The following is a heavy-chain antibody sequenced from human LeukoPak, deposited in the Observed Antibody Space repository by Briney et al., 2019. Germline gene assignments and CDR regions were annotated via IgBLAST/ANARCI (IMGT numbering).Heavy chain of an antibody. CDR2: ISGSGGST. CDR3: VKGGDYSKIYYYYMAV. CDR1: GFTFSSYA. D-gene: IGHD4-17*01. Sequence: GGSLRLSCAASGFTFSSYAMSWVRQAPGKGLEWVSAISGSGGSTYYADSVKGRFTISRDNAKKFLFLQMNSLRTEDTALYYCVKGGDYSKIYYYYMAVWGKGTTVTISS. V-gene: IGHV3-23*01. J-gene: IGHJ6*03.